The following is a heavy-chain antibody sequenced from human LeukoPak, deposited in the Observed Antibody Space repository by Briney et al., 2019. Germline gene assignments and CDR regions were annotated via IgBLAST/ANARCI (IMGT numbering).Heavy chain of an antibody. Sequence: GGSLRLSCAASGFTFSDYDMHWVRQATGKGLEWVSAIGTAGDTYYTGSVKGRFTISRENAKNSQYLQMNSLRAGDTAVYYCARVAKERVGGVYYFDYWGQGTLVTVSS. D-gene: IGHD1-1*01. CDR3: ARVAKERVGGVYYFDY. CDR1: GFTFSDYD. J-gene: IGHJ4*02. V-gene: IGHV3-13*01. CDR2: IGTAGDT.